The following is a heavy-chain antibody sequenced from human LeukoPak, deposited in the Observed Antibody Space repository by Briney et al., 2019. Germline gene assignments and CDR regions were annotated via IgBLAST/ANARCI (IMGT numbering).Heavy chain of an antibody. Sequence: GGSLRLSCAASGFIFSSYNMNWVRQAPGKGLEWVSSISGSGSYIYYADSVQGRFTISRDNAKNSLYLQMNSLRAEDTAVYYCARVYDNSSPVDYWGQGTLDTVSS. CDR3: ARVYDNSSPVDY. CDR1: GFIFSSYN. J-gene: IGHJ4*02. CDR2: ISGSGSYI. V-gene: IGHV3-21*01. D-gene: IGHD1-1*01.